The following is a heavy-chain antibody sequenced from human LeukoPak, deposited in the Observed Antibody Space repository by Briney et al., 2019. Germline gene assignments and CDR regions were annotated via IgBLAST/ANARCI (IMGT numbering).Heavy chain of an antibody. CDR3: ARGGRR. CDR1: GFTFSDYS. J-gene: IGHJ4*02. D-gene: IGHD6-25*01. V-gene: IGHV3-21*01. Sequence: GGSLRLSCAASGFTFSDYSMNWVRQAPGKGLEWVSSISSSSGSIYYADSVKGRFTISRDNAENSLFLQMNSLRVEDTAVYYCARGGRRWGQGTLVTVSS. CDR2: ISSSSGSI.